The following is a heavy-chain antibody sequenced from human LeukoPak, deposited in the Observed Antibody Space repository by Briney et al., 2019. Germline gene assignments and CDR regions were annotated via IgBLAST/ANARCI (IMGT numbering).Heavy chain of an antibody. V-gene: IGHV4-34*01. J-gene: IGHJ4*02. Sequence: SETLSLTCAVCGGSFSGYYWRWIRQPPGKGLEWIGEINHSGSTNYNPSLKSRGTISVDTSKNQFSLKPRYVTAADTAVYYCARGSAGSSASYSDFDYWGQGTLVTVSS. CDR3: ARGSAGSSASYSDFDY. CDR1: GGSFSGYY. CDR2: INHSGST. D-gene: IGHD1-26*01.